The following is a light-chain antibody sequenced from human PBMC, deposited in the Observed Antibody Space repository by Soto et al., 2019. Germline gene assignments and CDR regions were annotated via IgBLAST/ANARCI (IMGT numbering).Light chain of an antibody. V-gene: IGKV3-15*01. CDR3: QHYNNWPTWT. Sequence: EIVMTQSPATLSVSPGERATLSCRASQSVLTNLAWYQQKPGQAPRLLIYGASIRATGIPARFSGTGSGTEFTLTISSLQSDDFAVYSCQHYNNWPTWTFGQGTKVEIK. J-gene: IGKJ1*01. CDR2: GAS. CDR1: QSVLTN.